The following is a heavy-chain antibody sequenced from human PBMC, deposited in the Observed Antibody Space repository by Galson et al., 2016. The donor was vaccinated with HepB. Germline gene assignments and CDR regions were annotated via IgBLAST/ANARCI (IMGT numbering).Heavy chain of an antibody. D-gene: IGHD3-10*01. CDR2: IYSSVNT. V-gene: IGHV3-53*01. CDR1: GFAVMTNY. CDR3: ASGFPYMYFDL. J-gene: IGHJ2*01. Sequence: SLRLSCAASGFAVMTNYMTWVRQASGKGLDWVSVIYSSVNTYYGESVKGRFTISRDEAENAVYLQMNSLKVEDTAVYYCASGFPYMYFDLWGRGTLVTVSS.